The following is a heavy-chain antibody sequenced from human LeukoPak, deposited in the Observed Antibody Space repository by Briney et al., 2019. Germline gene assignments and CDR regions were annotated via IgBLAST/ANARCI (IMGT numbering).Heavy chain of an antibody. CDR3: AKDRRWDVGRHPDN. V-gene: IGHV3-7*01. D-gene: IGHD1-26*01. Sequence: GGSLRLSCAASGFTFSSYWMSWVRQAPGKGLEWVANIKQDGSEKYYVDSVKGRFTISRDNSKRTVYLQMNSLRGEDTAVYYCAKDRRWDVGRHPDNWGQGTRVTVSS. CDR2: IKQDGSEK. J-gene: IGHJ4*02. CDR1: GFTFSSYW.